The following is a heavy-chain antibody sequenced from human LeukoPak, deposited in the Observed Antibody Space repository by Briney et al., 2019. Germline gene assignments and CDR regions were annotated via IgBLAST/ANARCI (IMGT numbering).Heavy chain of an antibody. CDR3: ARDGGHDYGDYVRDY. CDR2: INPNSGGT. CDR1: GYTFTGYY. D-gene: IGHD4-17*01. Sequence: ASVKVSCKASGYTFTGYYMHWVRQAPGQGLEWMGWINPNSGGTNYAQKFQGRVTVTRDTSISTAYMELSRLRSDDTAVYYCARDGGHDYGDYVRDYWGQGTLVTVSS. J-gene: IGHJ4*02. V-gene: IGHV1-2*02.